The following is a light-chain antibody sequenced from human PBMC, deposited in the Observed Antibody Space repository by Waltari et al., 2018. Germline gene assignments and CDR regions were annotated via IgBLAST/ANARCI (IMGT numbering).Light chain of an antibody. Sequence: DIQMTQSPSSVSASVGDRVTITCRASQGIRSWLAWYQQKPGKAPQLLIYAAASLQSGVPSRFSGSGSGTDFTLIISSLQPEDFATYYCQQGNTFPPTFGPGTKVEMK. CDR1: QGIRSW. J-gene: IGKJ3*01. CDR2: AAA. V-gene: IGKV1-12*01. CDR3: QQGNTFPPT.